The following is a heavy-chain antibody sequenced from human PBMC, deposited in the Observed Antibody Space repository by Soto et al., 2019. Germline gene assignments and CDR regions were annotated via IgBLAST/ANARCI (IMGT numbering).Heavy chain of an antibody. J-gene: IGHJ4*02. Sequence: GGSLRLSCAASGFSFSSYAMSWVRRAPGRGLEWVSSISGNGRSTYYADSVKDRFTISRDNARNALYLQMNSLTVEDTAVYFWGKGGFPVMGGATATFYFASGGRGSLVPFSS. CDR1: GFSFSSYA. CDR3: GKGGFPVMGGATATFYFAS. D-gene: IGHD3-16*01. V-gene: IGHV3-23*01. CDR2: ISGNGRST.